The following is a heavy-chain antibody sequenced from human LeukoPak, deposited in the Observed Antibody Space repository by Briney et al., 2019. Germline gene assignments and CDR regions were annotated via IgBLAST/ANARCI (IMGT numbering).Heavy chain of an antibody. V-gene: IGHV3-7*03. CDR3: VRGPHIAATSY. Sequence: GGSLRLSCVASGFIFNNYRMTWVRQAPGKGLEWVANIKQDGSEKQYVDSVKGRFAISRDNAKKSLYLQINTLRAEDTAVYYCVRGPHIAATSYWGQGTLVTVSS. D-gene: IGHD6-25*01. CDR1: GFIFNNYR. J-gene: IGHJ4*02. CDR2: IKQDGSEK.